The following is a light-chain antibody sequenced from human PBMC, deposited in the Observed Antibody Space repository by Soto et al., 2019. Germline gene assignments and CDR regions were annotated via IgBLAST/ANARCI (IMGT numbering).Light chain of an antibody. V-gene: IGKV1-39*01. CDR1: QTISNF. CDR2: GAS. Sequence: DIQMTQSPSSLSASVGDRITITCRASQTISNFLNWYHQRPGKAPKLLIFGASSLQSGVPSKFTGSGSGTDFTLTISDLQPEDFATSYCQQTYSTPYTFGQGTNLEIK. CDR3: QQTYSTPYT. J-gene: IGKJ2*01.